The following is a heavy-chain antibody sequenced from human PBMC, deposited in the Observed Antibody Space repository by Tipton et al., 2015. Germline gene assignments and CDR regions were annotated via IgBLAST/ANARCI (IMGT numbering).Heavy chain of an antibody. CDR3: ARDRAGTTFDL. CDR2: IYYTEST. V-gene: IGHV4-39*07. D-gene: IGHD1-7*01. J-gene: IGHJ5*02. CDR1: GGSISNASYY. Sequence: TLSLTCTVSGGSISNASYYWVWIRQPPGKGLEWIGTIYYTESTYYNPSLRSRLTMSLDTSKNQFSLSLISVTAADTAVYYCARDRAGTTFDLWGQGTLVTVSS.